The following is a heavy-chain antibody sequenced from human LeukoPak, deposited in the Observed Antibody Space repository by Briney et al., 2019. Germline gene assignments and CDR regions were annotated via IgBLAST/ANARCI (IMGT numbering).Heavy chain of an antibody. V-gene: IGHV1-69*01. CDR1: GGTFSSYA. CDR3: ARDARYSGYVLDY. CDR2: IIPIFGTA. Sequence: SVTVSCKASGGTFSSYAISWVRQAPGQGLEWMGGIIPIFGTANYAQKFQGRVTITADESTSTAYMELSSLRSEDTAVYYCARDARYSGYVLDYWGQGTLVTVSS. J-gene: IGHJ4*02. D-gene: IGHD5-12*01.